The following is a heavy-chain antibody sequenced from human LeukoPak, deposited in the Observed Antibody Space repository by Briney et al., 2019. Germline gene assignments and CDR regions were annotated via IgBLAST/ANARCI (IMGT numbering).Heavy chain of an antibody. Sequence: GGSLRLSCAASGFTFSSYGMHWVRQAPGKGLEWVAFIRYDGSNKYYADSVKGRFTISRDNAKNSLYLQMNSLRAEDTAVYYCAREGVTMVRESPYYYYYGMDVWGQGTTVTVSS. D-gene: IGHD3-10*01. CDR1: GFTFSSYG. CDR2: IRYDGSNK. V-gene: IGHV3-30*02. CDR3: AREGVTMVRESPYYYYYGMDV. J-gene: IGHJ6*02.